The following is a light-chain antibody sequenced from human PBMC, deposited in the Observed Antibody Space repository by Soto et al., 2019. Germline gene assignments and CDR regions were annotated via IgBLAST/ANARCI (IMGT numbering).Light chain of an antibody. Sequence: QSVLTQPRSVSGSPGQSVTLSCTGTSSDVGGYNYVSWYQQHPGKAPKLVIYDVSKRPSGVPDRFFGSKSGNTASLTISGHQAEDEADYFSCSYAGSYTWVFGGGTKLTVL. J-gene: IGLJ3*02. CDR1: SSDVGGYNY. CDR2: DVS. V-gene: IGLV2-11*01. CDR3: CSYAGSYTWV.